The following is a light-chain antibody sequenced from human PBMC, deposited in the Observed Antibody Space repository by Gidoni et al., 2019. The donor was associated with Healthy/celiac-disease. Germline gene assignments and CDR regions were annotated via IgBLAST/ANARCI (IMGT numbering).Light chain of an antibody. CDR2: DAS. CDR3: QQDNSYPWT. J-gene: IGKJ1*01. V-gene: IGKV1-5*01. Sequence: IQMTQSPSTLSASVGDRVTITCRASQSISSWLAWYQQKPGKAPKLLIYDASSLESGVPSRFSGSGSGTEFTLTISSLQPDDFATYYCQQDNSYPWTFXXXTKVEIK. CDR1: QSISSW.